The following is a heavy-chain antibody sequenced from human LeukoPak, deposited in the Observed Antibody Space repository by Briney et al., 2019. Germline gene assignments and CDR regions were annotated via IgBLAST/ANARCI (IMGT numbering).Heavy chain of an antibody. V-gene: IGHV3-23*01. CDR3: AKVWAHDGSGNPYWHFDL. D-gene: IGHD3-10*01. J-gene: IGHJ2*01. CDR2: IRASGGTA. Sequence: GGTLRLSCSASGFTFSSYAMSWVRQAPGKGLEWVSAIRASGGTAYYADSVKGRFTISGDNSKNTLYLQMNSLRAEDTAVYYCAKVWAHDGSGNPYWHFDLRGRGTLVTVSS. CDR1: GFTFSSYA.